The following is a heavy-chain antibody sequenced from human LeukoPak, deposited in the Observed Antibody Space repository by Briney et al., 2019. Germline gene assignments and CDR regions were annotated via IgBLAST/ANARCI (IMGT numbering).Heavy chain of an antibody. CDR2: INSDGSST. J-gene: IGHJ4*02. CDR1: GFTFSAFW. V-gene: IGHV3-74*01. CDR3: ARGLVHDTSGYYSDY. Sequence: PGGSLRLSCAVSGFTFSAFWMHWVRQAPGKGLVWVSRINSDGSSTTYADSVKGRFTVSRDNAKNTLYLQMDSLRAEDSAVYYCARGLVHDTSGYYSDYWGQGILVTVSS. D-gene: IGHD3-22*01.